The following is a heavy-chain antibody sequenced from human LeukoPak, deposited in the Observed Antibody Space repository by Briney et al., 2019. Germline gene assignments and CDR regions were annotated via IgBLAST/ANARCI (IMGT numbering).Heavy chain of an antibody. V-gene: IGHV4-34*01. J-gene: IGHJ4*02. CDR2: INNSGST. CDR3: ARHKVGASPTYYFDY. Sequence: SETLSLTCAVYGGAFSGHYWSWIRQPPGKGLEGIGEINNSGSTNYNPSLKSRVTISVDTSKNQFSLKLSSVTAADTAVYYCARHKVGASPTYYFDYWGQGTLVTVSS. CDR1: GGAFSGHY. D-gene: IGHD1-26*01.